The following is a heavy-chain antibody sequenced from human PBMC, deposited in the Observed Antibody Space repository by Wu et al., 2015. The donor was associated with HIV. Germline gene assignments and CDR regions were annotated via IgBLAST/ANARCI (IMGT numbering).Heavy chain of an antibody. CDR3: ARDPYYYGSASMSYYYYGMDV. D-gene: IGHD3-10*01. CDR1: GGTFSSYA. CDR2: IIPIFGTA. J-gene: IGHJ6*02. V-gene: IGHV1-69*13. Sequence: QVQLVQSGAEVKKPGSSVKVSCKASGGTFSSYAISWVRQAPGQGLEWMGRIIPIFGTANYAQKFQGRVTITADESTSTAYMELSSLRSEDTAVYYCARDPYYYGSASMSYYYYGMDVWGQGTTGHRLL.